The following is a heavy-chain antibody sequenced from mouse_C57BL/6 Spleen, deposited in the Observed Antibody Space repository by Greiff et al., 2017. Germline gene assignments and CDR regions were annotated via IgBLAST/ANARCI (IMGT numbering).Heavy chain of an antibody. CDR3: ARDDGYPLWCFDV. CDR2: INPSSGYT. Sequence: VQRVESGAELAKPGASVKLSCKASGYTFTSYWMHWVKQRPGQGLEWIGYINPSSGYTKYNQKFKDKATLTADKSSSTAYMQLSSLTYEDSAVYYGARDDGYPLWCFDVWGTGTTVTVSS. J-gene: IGHJ1*03. CDR1: GYTFTSYW. V-gene: IGHV1-7*01. D-gene: IGHD2-3*01.